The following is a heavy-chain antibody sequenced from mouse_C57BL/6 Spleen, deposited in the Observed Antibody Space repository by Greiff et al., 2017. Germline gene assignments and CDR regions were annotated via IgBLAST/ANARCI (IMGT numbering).Heavy chain of an antibody. Sequence: VQLQQSGAELMKPGASVKLSCKATGYTFTGYWIEWVKQRPGHGLEWIGEILPGSGSTNYNEQFKGKATFTADTSSNTAYMQLSSLTTEDSSIYYCARSLFYYYGSSYEYAMDYWGQGTSVTVSS. CDR2: ILPGSGST. J-gene: IGHJ4*01. D-gene: IGHD1-1*01. CDR1: GYTFTGYW. V-gene: IGHV1-9*01. CDR3: ARSLFYYYGSSYEYAMDY.